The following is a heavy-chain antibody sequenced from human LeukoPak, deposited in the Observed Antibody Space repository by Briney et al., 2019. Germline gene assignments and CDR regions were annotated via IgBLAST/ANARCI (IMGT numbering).Heavy chain of an antibody. J-gene: IGHJ4*02. Sequence: GGSLRLSCAASGFTFSSYAMSWVRQAPGKGLEWVSAISGSGGSTYYADSVKGRFTISRDNSKNTLYLQMDSLSAEDTAVYYCTRGHSAYDIDNWGLGTLVTVS. V-gene: IGHV3-23*01. CDR3: TRGHSAYDIDN. D-gene: IGHD5-12*01. CDR1: GFTFSSYA. CDR2: ISGSGGST.